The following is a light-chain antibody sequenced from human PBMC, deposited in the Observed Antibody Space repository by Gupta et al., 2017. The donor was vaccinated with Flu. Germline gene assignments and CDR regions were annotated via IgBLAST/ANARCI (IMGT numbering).Light chain of an antibody. CDR2: GAS. V-gene: IGKV3-20*01. J-gene: IGKJ2*01. Sequence: IILPQSPGTLSLSPGERATLSCRASQRVSSSYLAWYQQKPGQAPRLLIYGASSRAAGIPDRFSGSGSGTDFTLTISRLEPEDFAVYYCQQYGSSPYTFGQGTKVEIK. CDR3: QQYGSSPYT. CDR1: QRVSSSY.